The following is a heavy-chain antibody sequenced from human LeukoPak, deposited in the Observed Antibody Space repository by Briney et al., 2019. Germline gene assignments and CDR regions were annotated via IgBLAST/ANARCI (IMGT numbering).Heavy chain of an antibody. CDR1: GFTFSSYS. CDR3: ASPRPYSGSYRVGFYY. D-gene: IGHD1-26*01. J-gene: IGHJ4*02. CDR2: ISSSSSTI. Sequence: GGSLRLSCGASGFTFSSYSMNWVRQAPRKGLEWVSYISSSSSTIYYADSVKGRFTISRDNAKNSLYLQMNSLRAEDTAVYYCASPRPYSGSYRVGFYYWGQGTLVTVSS. V-gene: IGHV3-48*04.